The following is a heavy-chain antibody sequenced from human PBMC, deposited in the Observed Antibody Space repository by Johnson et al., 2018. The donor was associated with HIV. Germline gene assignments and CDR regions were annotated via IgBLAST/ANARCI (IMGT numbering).Heavy chain of an antibody. CDR1: GFTFSSYD. J-gene: IGHJ3*02. Sequence: VQLVESGGGLVQPGGSLRLSCAASGFTFSSYDMHWVRQATGKGLEWVSAIGTAGDTHYPGSVKGRFTISRDNSKNTLFLQMNSMRAEDTAVYYCASRTGWDAFDIWGQGTMVTVSP. CDR3: ASRTGWDAFDI. V-gene: IGHV3-13*01. D-gene: IGHD1-1*01. CDR2: IGTAGDT.